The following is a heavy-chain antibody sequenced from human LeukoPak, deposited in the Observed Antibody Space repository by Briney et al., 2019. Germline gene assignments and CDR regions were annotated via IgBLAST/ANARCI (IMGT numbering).Heavy chain of an antibody. CDR1: GFTFSSYS. CDR3: ARGGGSSTSKNWFDP. CDR2: ISSSSSYI. Sequence: GGSLRLSCAASGFTFSSYSMNWIRQAPGKGLEWVSSISSSSSYIYYADSVKGRFTISRDNAKNSLYLQMNSLGAEDTAVYYCARGGGSSTSKNWFDPWGQGTLVTVSS. V-gene: IGHV3-21*01. D-gene: IGHD3-16*01. J-gene: IGHJ5*02.